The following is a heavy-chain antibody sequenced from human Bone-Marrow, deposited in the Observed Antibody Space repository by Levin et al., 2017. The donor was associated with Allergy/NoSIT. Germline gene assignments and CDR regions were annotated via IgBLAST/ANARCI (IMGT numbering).Heavy chain of an antibody. J-gene: IGHJ4*02. CDR2: IFHSGST. CDR1: GDSINNSYW. D-gene: IGHD2-15*01. Sequence: SQTLSLTCDVSGDSINNSYWWSWVRQPPGKGLEWIGEIFHSGSTNYNPSLESRVTISADKSKNQFSLKVTSLSAADTALYYCARAGGSGLDSWGQGTLVIVSS. CDR3: ARAGGSGLDS. V-gene: IGHV4-4*02.